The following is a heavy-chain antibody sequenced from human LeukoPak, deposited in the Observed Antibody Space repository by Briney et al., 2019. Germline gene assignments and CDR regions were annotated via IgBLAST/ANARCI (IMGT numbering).Heavy chain of an antibody. CDR3: AKEGGSGWYH. D-gene: IGHD6-19*01. CDR2: IRFDGSNK. CDR1: GFIFSTYG. V-gene: IGHV3-30*02. J-gene: IGHJ5*02. Sequence: GGSLRLSCAVSGFIFSTYGMYWVRQAPGKGLEWVAFIRFDGSNKYYADSVKGRFTISRDNSKHALYLQMNSLKAEDTAVYYCAKEGGSGWYHWGQGTLVTVSS.